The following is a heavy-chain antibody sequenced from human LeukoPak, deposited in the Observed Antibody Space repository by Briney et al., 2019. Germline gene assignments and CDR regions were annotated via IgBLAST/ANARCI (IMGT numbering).Heavy chain of an antibody. J-gene: IGHJ4*02. V-gene: IGHV3-23*01. CDR1: GFTFSSYG. D-gene: IGHD1-26*01. Sequence: GGSLRLSCAASGFTFSSYGMSWVRQAPGKGLEWVSAISGSGGSTYYADSVKGRFTISRDNAKSSLYLQMNSLRAEDTAVYYCASEQSGNYYRPFDSWGQGTLVTVSS. CDR2: ISGSGGST. CDR3: ASEQSGNYYRPFDS.